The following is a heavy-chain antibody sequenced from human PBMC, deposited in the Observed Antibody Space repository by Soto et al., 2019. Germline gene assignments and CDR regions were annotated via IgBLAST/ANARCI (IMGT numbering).Heavy chain of an antibody. CDR1: GGTFSSYT. CDR2: IIPILGIA. D-gene: IGHD2-15*01. V-gene: IGHV1-69*02. CDR3: ADLLVADTEMDV. Sequence: QVQLVQSGAEVKKPGSSVKVSCKASGGTFSSYTISWVRQAPGQGLEWMGRIIPILGIANYAQKFQGRVTITADNSTSTAYMELSSLRSEDTAVYYGADLLVADTEMDVWGQGTTVTVSS. J-gene: IGHJ6*02.